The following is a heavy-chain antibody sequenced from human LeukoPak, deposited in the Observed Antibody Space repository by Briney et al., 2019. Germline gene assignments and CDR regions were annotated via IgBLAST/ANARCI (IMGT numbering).Heavy chain of an antibody. D-gene: IGHD1-1*01. Sequence: SVKVSCKASGGTFSSYAISWVRQAPGQGLEWMGGIIPIFGTANYAQKVQGKVTITADESTSTAYMELSSLRSEDTAVYYCATALESYYYYYYMYVWGKGNTVTISS. J-gene: IGHJ6*03. CDR1: GGTFSSYA. CDR3: ATALESYYYYYYMYV. CDR2: IIPIFGTA. V-gene: IGHV1-69*13.